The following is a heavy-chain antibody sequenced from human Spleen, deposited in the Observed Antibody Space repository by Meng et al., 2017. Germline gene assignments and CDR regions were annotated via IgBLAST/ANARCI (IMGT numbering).Heavy chain of an antibody. CDR1: GFTFDDYA. J-gene: IGHJ3*02. D-gene: IGHD3-3*01. Sequence: GESLKISCAASGFTFDDYAMHWVRQAPGKGLEWVSGINWRGTTTAYADSVKGRFTISRDSAENSLFLQMNSLRAEDTALYYCARGITTFGVITDAFDIWGQGTMVTVSS. CDR2: INWRGTTT. V-gene: IGHV3-20*04. CDR3: ARGITTFGVITDAFDI.